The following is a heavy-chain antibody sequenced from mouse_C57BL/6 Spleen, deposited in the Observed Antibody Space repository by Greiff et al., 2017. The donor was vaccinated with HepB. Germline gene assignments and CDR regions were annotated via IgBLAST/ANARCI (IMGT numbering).Heavy chain of an antibody. J-gene: IGHJ4*01. CDR2: IDPETGGT. CDR1: GYTFTDYE. V-gene: IGHV1-15*01. CDR3: TRGRAMDY. Sequence: QVQLQQSGAELVRPGASVTLSCKASGYTFTDYEMHWVKQTPVHGLEWIGAIDPETGGTAYNQKFKGKAILTADKSSSTAYMELRSLTSGDSAVYYCTRGRAMDYWGQGTSVTVSS.